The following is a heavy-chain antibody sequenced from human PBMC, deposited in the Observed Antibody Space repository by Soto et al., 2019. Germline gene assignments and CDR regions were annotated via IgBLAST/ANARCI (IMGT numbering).Heavy chain of an antibody. CDR3: ANGPSYYDFWSGYSEAFDI. Sequence: SLRLSCAASGFTFSSYGMHWVRQAPGKGLEWVAVISYDGSNKYYADSVKGRFTISRDNSKNTLYLQMNSLRAEDTAVYYCANGPSYYDFWSGYSEAFDIWGQGTMVTVSS. J-gene: IGHJ3*02. V-gene: IGHV3-30*18. CDR1: GFTFSSYG. CDR2: ISYDGSNK. D-gene: IGHD3-3*01.